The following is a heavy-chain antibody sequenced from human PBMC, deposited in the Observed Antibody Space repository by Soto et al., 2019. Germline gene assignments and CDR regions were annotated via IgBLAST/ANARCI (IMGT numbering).Heavy chain of an antibody. D-gene: IGHD2-21*01. J-gene: IGHJ4*02. Sequence: QEQLVQSGAEVKKSGSSVKVSCKDTGGLFSSYAVSWVRQAPGQGLEWMGGIIPVFDTVYYAQKLQGRVTITADESTNTAYMALSSVRSEDTAMYDCARGGSGDVWFNEFWGQGTLVTVSS. CDR2: IIPVFDTV. CDR1: GGLFSSYA. V-gene: IGHV1-69*01. CDR3: ARGGSGDVWFNEF.